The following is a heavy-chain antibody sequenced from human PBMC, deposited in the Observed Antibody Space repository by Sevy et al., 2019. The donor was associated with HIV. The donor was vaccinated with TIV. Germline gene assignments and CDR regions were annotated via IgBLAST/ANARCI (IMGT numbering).Heavy chain of an antibody. V-gene: IGHV3-74*01. CDR2: INPGGAST. J-gene: IGHJ4*02. CDR1: GFTFSNYW. Sequence: GGCLRLSCAASGFTFSNYWMHWVRQAPGKGLVWFSRINPGGASTDYADSVKGRFTISRDNAKNSLYLQMNSLRAEDSTAYYCSRAITVEGRGVGYWGQGTLVTVSS. D-gene: IGHD5-12*01. CDR3: SRAITVEGRGVGY.